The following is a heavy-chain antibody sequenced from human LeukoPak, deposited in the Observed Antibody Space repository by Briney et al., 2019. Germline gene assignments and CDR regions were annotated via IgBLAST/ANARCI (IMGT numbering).Heavy chain of an antibody. CDR1: GYSFTNYW. D-gene: IGHD5-12*01. J-gene: IGHJ4*02. V-gene: IGHV5-10-1*01. Sequence: GESLKISCKGSGYSFTNYWISWVRQMPGKGLEWMGRIDPSDSYTNYSPSFQGHVTISADKSISTAYLQWSSLKASDTAMYYCAIPGYTYHFGFDCWGQGTWSPSPQ. CDR3: AIPGYTYHFGFDC. CDR2: IDPSDSYT.